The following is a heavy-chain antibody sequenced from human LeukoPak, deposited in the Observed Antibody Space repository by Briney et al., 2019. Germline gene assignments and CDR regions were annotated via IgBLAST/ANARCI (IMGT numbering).Heavy chain of an antibody. CDR3: ARYRVRSRFDY. CDR1: GGSFSGYY. D-gene: IGHD3-10*01. V-gene: IGHV4-34*01. Sequence: SETLSLTCAVYGGSFSGYYWSWIRQPPGKGLEWIGGIDHSGSTNYNPSLKSRVTISVDTSKNQFSLKLSSVTAADTAVYYCARYRVRSRFDYWGQGTLVTVSS. CDR2: IDHSGST. J-gene: IGHJ4*02.